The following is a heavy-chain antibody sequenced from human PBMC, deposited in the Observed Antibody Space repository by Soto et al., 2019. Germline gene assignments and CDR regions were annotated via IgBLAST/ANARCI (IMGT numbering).Heavy chain of an antibody. CDR1: GYTFTSYA. J-gene: IGHJ5*02. CDR2: INAGNGNT. Sequence: QVQLVQSGAEVKKPGASVKVSCKASGYTFTSYAMHWVRQAPGQRLEWMGWINAGNGNTKYSQKFQGRVTITRDTSASTSYMEQSSLRSEDTAVYYCARDLGEWLLWAREDNWFDPWGQRTLVTVSS. CDR3: ARDLGEWLLWAREDNWFDP. D-gene: IGHD3-3*01. V-gene: IGHV1-3*01.